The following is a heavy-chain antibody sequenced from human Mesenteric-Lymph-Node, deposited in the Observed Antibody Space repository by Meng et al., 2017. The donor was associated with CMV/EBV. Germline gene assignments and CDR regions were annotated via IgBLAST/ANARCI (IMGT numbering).Heavy chain of an antibody. CDR3: TTDPGQQLVWFDP. D-gene: IGHD6-13*01. J-gene: IGHJ5*02. CDR2: IKSKTDGGTT. V-gene: IGHV3-15*01. Sequence: GESLKISCAASGFTFSNAWMSWVRQAPGKGLEWVGRIKSKTDGGTTDYAAPVKGRFTIPRDDSKNTLELQMNSLKTEDTAVYYCTTDPGQQLVWFDPWGQGTLVTVSS. CDR1: GFTFSNAW.